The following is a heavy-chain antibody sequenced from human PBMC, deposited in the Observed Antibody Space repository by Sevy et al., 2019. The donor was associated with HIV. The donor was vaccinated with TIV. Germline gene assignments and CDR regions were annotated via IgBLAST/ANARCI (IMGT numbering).Heavy chain of an antibody. CDR1: GFTFSSYA. Sequence: GGSLGLSCAASGFTFSSYAMSWVRQAPGKGLEWVSAISGSGGSTYYADSVKGRFTISRDNSKNTLYLQMNSLRAEDTAVYYCAKGGYCSSTSCYGAYYGMDVWGQGTTVTVSS. J-gene: IGHJ6*02. CDR3: AKGGYCSSTSCYGAYYGMDV. V-gene: IGHV3-23*01. CDR2: ISGSGGST. D-gene: IGHD2-2*01.